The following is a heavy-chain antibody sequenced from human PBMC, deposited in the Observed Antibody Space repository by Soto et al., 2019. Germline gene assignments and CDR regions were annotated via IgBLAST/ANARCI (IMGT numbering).Heavy chain of an antibody. J-gene: IGHJ6*02. CDR2: INHSGNT. CDR1: CVPFSGYY. CDR3: AREDYDFWSGHHYYYYGMDV. V-gene: IGHV4-34*01. D-gene: IGHD3-3*01. Sequence: SETLYLTCAVYCVPFSGYYWSWIRQSPWKGLEWIGEINHSGNTNYNPSLKSRVTMLVDTSKNQFSLSLSSVTAADTAVYYCAREDYDFWSGHHYYYYGMDVWGQGTTVRVSS.